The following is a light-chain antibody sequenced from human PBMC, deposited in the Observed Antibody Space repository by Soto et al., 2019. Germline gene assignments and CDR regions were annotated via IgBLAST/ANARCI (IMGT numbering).Light chain of an antibody. J-gene: IGKJ4*01. CDR2: GAS. Sequence: EIVMTQSPATLSVSPGERATLSCRASQTVNNNLAWYQQKPGQAPRLLIYGASARATGIPARFSGSGSGTDFTLTISSLQSEDFAVYYCQQYSNWPLTFGGGTKVEIK. CDR3: QQYSNWPLT. V-gene: IGKV3-15*01. CDR1: QTVNNN.